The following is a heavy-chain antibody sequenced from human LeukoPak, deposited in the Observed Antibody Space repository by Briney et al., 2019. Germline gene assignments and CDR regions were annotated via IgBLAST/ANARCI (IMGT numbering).Heavy chain of an antibody. CDR2: IKRDGSER. Sequence: GALRLSCAASGFTFSSYWMTWVRQAPGTGLEWVANIKRDGSERYYVDSVKGRFTISRDNAKNSLYLQMNSLRAEDTAVYYCVRDFSLTRLERPFDYWGQGTLVTVSS. CDR3: VRDFSLTRLERPFDY. J-gene: IGHJ4*02. V-gene: IGHV3-7*01. CDR1: GFTFSSYW. D-gene: IGHD1-1*01.